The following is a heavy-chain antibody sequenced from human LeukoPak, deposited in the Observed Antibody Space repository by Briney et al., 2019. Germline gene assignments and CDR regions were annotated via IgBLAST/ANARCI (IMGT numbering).Heavy chain of an antibody. CDR2: ISYDGSNK. CDR3: AREGTVTMDAFDI. V-gene: IGHV3-30-3*01. Sequence: GGSLRLSCAAPGFTFSSYAMHWVRQAPGKGLEWVAVISYDGSNKYYADSVKGRFTISRDNSKNTPYLQMNSLRAEDTAVYYCAREGTVTMDAFDIWGQGTMVTVSS. J-gene: IGHJ3*02. CDR1: GFTFSSYA. D-gene: IGHD4-17*01.